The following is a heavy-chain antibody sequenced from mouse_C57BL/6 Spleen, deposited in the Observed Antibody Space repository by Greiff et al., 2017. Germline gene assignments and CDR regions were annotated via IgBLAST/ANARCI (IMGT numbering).Heavy chain of an antibody. CDR3: ALITTVVATDY. J-gene: IGHJ2*01. CDR1: GYTFTSSG. D-gene: IGHD1-1*01. Sequence: QVQLQQSGAELARPGASVKLSCKASGYTFTSSGISWVKQRTGQGLAWIGEIYPRSGNTYYNEKFKGKATLTADKSSSTAYMELRSLTSEDSAVYFCALITTVVATDYWGQGTTLTVSS. V-gene: IGHV1-81*01. CDR2: IYPRSGNT.